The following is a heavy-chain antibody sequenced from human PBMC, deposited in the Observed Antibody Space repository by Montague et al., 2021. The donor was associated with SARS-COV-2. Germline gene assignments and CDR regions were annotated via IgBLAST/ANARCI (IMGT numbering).Heavy chain of an antibody. J-gene: IGHJ3*02. CDR3: ATSGLEVITYAFEI. CDR2: FDSQDGET. D-gene: IGHD3-22*01. V-gene: IGHV1-24*01. Sequence: SVKVSCKVSEYSLSEFSLQVHWVRQAPGKGLEWMGEFDSQDGETTYAQKFQGRLTMTEDRSTDTVYMELSSLRSDDTAVYYCATSGLEVITYAFEIWGQGTMVTVSS. CDR1: EYSLSEFS.